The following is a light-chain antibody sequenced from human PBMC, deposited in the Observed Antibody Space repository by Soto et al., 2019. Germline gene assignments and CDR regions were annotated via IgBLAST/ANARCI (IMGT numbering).Light chain of an antibody. CDR3: QQYNNWPPLT. V-gene: IGKV3D-15*01. CDR1: QSVSSN. Sequence: EIVMTQSPATLSVSPGERATLSCRASQSVSSNLAWYQQKPGQAHRLLIYGASIRATGIPARFSGSGSGTEFTLTISSLQSEDFAVYYCQQYNNWPPLTFGGGTKVEIK. CDR2: GAS. J-gene: IGKJ4*01.